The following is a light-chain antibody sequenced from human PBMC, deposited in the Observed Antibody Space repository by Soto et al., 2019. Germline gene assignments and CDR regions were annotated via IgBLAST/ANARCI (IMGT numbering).Light chain of an antibody. J-gene: IGLJ1*01. Sequence: QSVLTQPASVSGSPRQSITISCTGTSSDVGGYDFVSWYQQHPGKAPKVMIYDVSNRPSGVSNRLSGSKSGNTASLTISGLQAEDEADYYCCSYTSSDTYVFGTGTKDTDL. CDR3: CSYTSSDTYV. V-gene: IGLV2-14*01. CDR1: SSDVGGYDF. CDR2: DVS.